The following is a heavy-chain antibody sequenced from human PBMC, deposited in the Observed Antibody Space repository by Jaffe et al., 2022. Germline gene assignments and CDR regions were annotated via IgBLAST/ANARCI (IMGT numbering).Heavy chain of an antibody. CDR2: IRYDGSNK. CDR1: GFTFSSYG. D-gene: IGHD2-8*02. J-gene: IGHJ4*02. Sequence: QVQLVESGGGVVQPGGSLRLSCAASGFTFSSYGMHWVRQAPGKGLEWVAFIRYDGSNKYYADSVKGRFTISRDNSKNTLYLQMNSLRAEDTAVYYCAKDRPKGWVLVVYASPSYYFDYWGQGTLVTVSS. V-gene: IGHV3-30*02. CDR3: AKDRPKGWVLVVYASPSYYFDY.